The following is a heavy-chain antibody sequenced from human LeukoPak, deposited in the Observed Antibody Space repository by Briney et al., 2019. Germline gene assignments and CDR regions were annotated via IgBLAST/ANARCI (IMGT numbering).Heavy chain of an antibody. CDR1: GFTVSSSY. CDR3: ARVPRGHGGNSGAIDY. V-gene: IGHV3-66*01. Sequence: GGSLRLSCAASGFTVSSSYMNWVRQAPGKGLEWVSLIYSGGGTYYADSVKGRFTISRDNSKNTLYLQMSSLRAEDTAVYYCARVPRGHGGNSGAIDYWGQGTLVTVSS. J-gene: IGHJ4*02. CDR2: IYSGGGT. D-gene: IGHD4-23*01.